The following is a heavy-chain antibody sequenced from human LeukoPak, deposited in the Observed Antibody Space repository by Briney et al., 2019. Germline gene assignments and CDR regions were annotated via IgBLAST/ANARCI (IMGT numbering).Heavy chain of an antibody. Sequence: SETLSLTCTVSGGSISSGSYDWSWIRQPAGKGLEWIGRIYTSGSTNYNPSLKSRVTISVDTSKNQFSLKLSSVTAADTAVYYCARDGYYYDSSVYWGQGTLVTVSS. V-gene: IGHV4-61*02. CDR3: ARDGYYYDSSVY. CDR2: IYTSGST. J-gene: IGHJ4*02. CDR1: GGSISSGSYD. D-gene: IGHD3-22*01.